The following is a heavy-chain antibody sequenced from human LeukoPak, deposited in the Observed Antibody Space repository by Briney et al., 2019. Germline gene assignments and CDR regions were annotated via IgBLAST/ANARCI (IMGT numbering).Heavy chain of an antibody. CDR3: AKLGGWSGAYDAFDI. CDR1: GFTFGSYA. D-gene: IGHD6-19*01. V-gene: IGHV3-23*01. CDR2: ISGSGGST. Sequence: GGSLRLSCAASGFTFGSYAMSWVRQAPGKGLEWVSAISGSGGSTYYADSVKGRFTISRDNSKNTLYLQMNSLRAEDTAVYYCAKLGGWSGAYDAFDIWGQGAMVTVSS. J-gene: IGHJ3*02.